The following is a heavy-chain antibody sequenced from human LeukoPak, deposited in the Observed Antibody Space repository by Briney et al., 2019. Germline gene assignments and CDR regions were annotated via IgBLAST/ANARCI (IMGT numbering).Heavy chain of an antibody. J-gene: IGHJ4*02. CDR2: ISSSSSTI. CDR3: ARADDSGSYYIQ. Sequence: GGSLRLSCAGSGCTFSSYNMNWVRQAPGKGLEWISYISSSSSTIYYADSVKGRFTISRDNAKNSLYLQMNSLRAEDTAVYYCARADDSGSYYIQWGQRTLVTVSS. CDR1: GCTFSSYN. D-gene: IGHD3-10*01. V-gene: IGHV3-48*04.